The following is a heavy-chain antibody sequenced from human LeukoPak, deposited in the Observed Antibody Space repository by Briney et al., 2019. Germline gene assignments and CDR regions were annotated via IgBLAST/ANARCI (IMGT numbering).Heavy chain of an antibody. J-gene: IGHJ4*02. D-gene: IGHD3-10*01. CDR2: ISYDGSNK. V-gene: IGHV3-30-3*01. Sequence: GGSLRLSCAASGFTFSSYAMHWVRQAPGKGLEWVAVISYDGSNKYYADSVKGRFTISRGNSKNTLYLQMNSLRAEDTAVYYCARDPARGSYFDYWGQGTLVTVSS. CDR1: GFTFSSYA. CDR3: ARDPARGSYFDY.